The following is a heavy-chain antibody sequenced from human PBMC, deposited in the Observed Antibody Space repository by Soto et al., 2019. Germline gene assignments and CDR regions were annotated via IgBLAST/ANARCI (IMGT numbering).Heavy chain of an antibody. Sequence: VQLVESGGGLVKPGGSLRLSCAASGFTFSDYSMNWVRQGPGKGLEWVSSISSSSDYIFYADSVQGRFTISRDNDNNSLYLQMNSLRAEGTAVYYCSRGGTAMVLGSPGDGMDVWGQGTTVTVSS. D-gene: IGHD5-18*01. CDR3: SRGGTAMVLGSPGDGMDV. V-gene: IGHV3-21*01. J-gene: IGHJ6*02. CDR2: ISSSSDYI. CDR1: GFTFSDYS.